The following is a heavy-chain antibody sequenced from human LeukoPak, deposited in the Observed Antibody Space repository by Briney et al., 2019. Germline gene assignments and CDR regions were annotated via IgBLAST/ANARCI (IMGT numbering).Heavy chain of an antibody. V-gene: IGHV4-39*01. CDR1: GGSISSSSYY. Sequence: WETLSLTCTVSGGSISSSSYYWGWIRQPPGKGLEWIGSGNYSGSTYYNPSLKSRVTISVDTSKNQFSLKLSSVTAADTAVYYCARPPTIFGVAPGGFDPWGHGSLVSVPS. CDR3: ARPPTIFGVAPGGFDP. J-gene: IGHJ5*02. CDR2: GNYSGST. D-gene: IGHD3-3*01.